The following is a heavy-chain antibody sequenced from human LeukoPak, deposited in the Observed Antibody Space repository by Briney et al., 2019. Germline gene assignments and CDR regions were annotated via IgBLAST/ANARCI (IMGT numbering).Heavy chain of an antibody. CDR2: ISNEGGT. CDR1: GFTVSSYY. D-gene: IGHD6-19*01. J-gene: IGHJ4*02. CDR3: AGDKTTGGWYEIDY. V-gene: IGHV3-53*01. Sequence: GGSLRLSCAASGFTVSSYYMSWVRQAPGKGLESVSVISNEGGTYYADSVKGRFTISRDNSKNTVYLQMNSLRAEDTAVYYCAGDKTTGGWYEIDYWGQGTLVTVSS.